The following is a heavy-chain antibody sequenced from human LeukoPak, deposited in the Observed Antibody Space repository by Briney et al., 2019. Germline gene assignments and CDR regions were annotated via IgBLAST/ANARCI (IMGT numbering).Heavy chain of an antibody. CDR2: IYYSGST. CDR3: ARELRSSLYYYYMDV. D-gene: IGHD6-6*01. Sequence: SETLSLTCTVSGGSISSYYWSWIRQPPGKGLEWIGYIYYSGSTNYNPSLKSRVTISVDTSKNQFSLKLSSVTAADTAVYYCARELRSSLYYYYMDVWGKGTTVTVSS. V-gene: IGHV4-59*01. CDR1: GGSISSYY. J-gene: IGHJ6*03.